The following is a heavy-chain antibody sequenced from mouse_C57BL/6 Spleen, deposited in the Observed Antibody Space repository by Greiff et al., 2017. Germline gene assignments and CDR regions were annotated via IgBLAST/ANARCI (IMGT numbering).Heavy chain of an antibody. CDR2: IWGVGST. CDR1: GFSLTSYG. J-gene: IGHJ3*01. Sequence: VKLQESGPGLVAPSQSLSITCTVSGFSLTSYGVDWVRQSPGKGLEWLGVIWGVGSTNYNSALKSRLSISKDNSKSQVFLKMNSLQTDDTAMYYCASEDYYGPFAYWGQGTLVTVSA. CDR3: ASEDYYGPFAY. D-gene: IGHD1-2*01. V-gene: IGHV2-6*01.